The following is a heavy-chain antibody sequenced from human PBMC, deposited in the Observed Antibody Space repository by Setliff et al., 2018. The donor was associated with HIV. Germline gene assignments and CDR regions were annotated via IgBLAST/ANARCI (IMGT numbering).Heavy chain of an antibody. D-gene: IGHD3-22*01. CDR2: ISAYNGNT. CDR3: ARDYYDSSGYIFFPGLPDY. CDR1: GYTFTSYG. J-gene: IGHJ4*02. Sequence: ASVKVSCKASGYTFTSYGISWVRQAPGQGLEWMGWISAYNGNTNYAQKLQGRVTMTTDTSTSTAYMGLRSLRPDDTAVYYCARDYYDSSGYIFFPGLPDYWGQGTPVTVSS. V-gene: IGHV1-18*01.